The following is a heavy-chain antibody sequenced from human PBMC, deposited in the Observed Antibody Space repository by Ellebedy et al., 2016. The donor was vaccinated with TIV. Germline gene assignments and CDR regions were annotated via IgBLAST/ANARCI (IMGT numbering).Heavy chain of an antibody. D-gene: IGHD6-19*01. CDR2: IGTAGDT. CDR1: GFTFRNYD. Sequence: GESLKISCAASGFTFRNYDMSWVRQTSGNGLEWVSGIGTAGDTYYPGSVKGRFTVSRDNDKHSLYLQMNNLGAEDTAVYYCARANGGPVAGFLDDWGHGTLVTVSS. CDR3: ARANGGPVAGFLDD. J-gene: IGHJ4*01. V-gene: IGHV3-13*01.